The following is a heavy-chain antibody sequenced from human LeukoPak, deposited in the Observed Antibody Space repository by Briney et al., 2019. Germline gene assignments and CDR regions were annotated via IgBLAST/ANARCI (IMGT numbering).Heavy chain of an antibody. J-gene: IGHJ4*02. CDR2: IYPGDSNT. D-gene: IGHD4-17*01. V-gene: IGHV5-51*01. CDR1: GSRFTSYW. CDR3: ARPSGDNRFDH. Sequence: GESLKISCKGSGSRFTSYWIGWVRQLHGKGLEWMGIIYPGDSNTKYSPSFQGQVTISVDKSISTAYLQWSSLKASDTAIYYCARPSGDNRFDHWGQGALVTVSS.